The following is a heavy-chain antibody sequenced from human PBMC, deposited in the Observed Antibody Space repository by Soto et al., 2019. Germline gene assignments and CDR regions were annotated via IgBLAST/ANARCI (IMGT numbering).Heavy chain of an antibody. CDR3: ARDEYYYDSRILGLRDNWFDP. J-gene: IGHJ5*02. CDR2: IYYSGST. Sequence: QVQLQESGPELVKPSETLSLTCTVSGGSVSSGSYYWSWIRQPPGKGLEWIGYIYYSGSTNYNPSLKSRVTISVDTSKNQFSLKRSSVTAADTAVYYCARDEYYYDSRILGLRDNWFDPWGQGTLVTVSS. CDR1: GGSVSSGSYY. V-gene: IGHV4-61*01. D-gene: IGHD3-22*01.